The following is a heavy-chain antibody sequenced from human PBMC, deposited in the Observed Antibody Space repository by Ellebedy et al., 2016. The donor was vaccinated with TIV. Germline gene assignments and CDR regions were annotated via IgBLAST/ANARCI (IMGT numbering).Heavy chain of an antibody. D-gene: IGHD1-26*01. CDR2: ISAYNGNT. J-gene: IGHJ2*01. CDR3: ARPHDLPWAFDL. CDR1: GYTFTSYG. Sequence: ASVKVSCXASGYTFTSYGISWVRQAPGQGLEWMGWISAYNGNTNYAQKLQGRVTMTRNTSISTAYMELSSLRSEDTAVYYCARPHDLPWAFDLWGRGTLVTVSS. V-gene: IGHV1-18*04.